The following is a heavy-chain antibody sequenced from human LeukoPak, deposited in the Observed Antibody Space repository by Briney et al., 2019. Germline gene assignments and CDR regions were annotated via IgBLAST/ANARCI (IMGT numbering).Heavy chain of an antibody. Sequence: GGSLRLSCAASGFTLSNAWMNWVRQAPGKWLEWVSYISSSSSTFYCADSVKSRFTISRDNAKNSLYLQMNSLRAEDTAVYYCAGVLATLDYWGQGTLVTVSS. CDR2: ISSSSSTF. CDR3: AGVLATLDY. CDR1: GFTLSNAW. J-gene: IGHJ4*02. D-gene: IGHD5-12*01. V-gene: IGHV3-48*04.